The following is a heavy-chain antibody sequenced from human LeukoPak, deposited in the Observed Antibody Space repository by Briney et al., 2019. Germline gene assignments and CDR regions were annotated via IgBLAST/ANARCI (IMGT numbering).Heavy chain of an antibody. CDR2: IYHSGST. CDR3: ARAPVPNYYDSSGYSGRMAFDI. V-gene: IGHV4-30-2*01. CDR1: GGSISSGGYS. J-gene: IGHJ3*02. Sequence: SETLSLTCAVSGGSISSGGYSWSRIRQPPGKGLEWIGYIYHSGSTYYNPSLKSRVTISVDRSKNQFSLKLSSVTAADTAVYYCARAPVPNYYDSSGYSGRMAFDIRGQGTMVTVSS. D-gene: IGHD3-22*01.